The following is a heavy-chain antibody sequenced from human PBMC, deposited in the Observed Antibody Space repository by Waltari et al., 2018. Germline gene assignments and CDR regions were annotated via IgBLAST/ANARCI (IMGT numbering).Heavy chain of an antibody. V-gene: IGHV4-61*02. CDR1: GGSISRGGYS. D-gene: IGHD3-10*01. CDR2: IYTSGSS. CDR3: ARSGNGSGRANNGFDP. J-gene: IGHJ5*02. Sequence: QVQLQESGPGLVKPSQTLSLTCTVSGGSISRGGYSWRWIRQHPGKGLDGIGRIYTSGSSNYNPSLKCRVTISVDTSKNQFSLKLSSVNAADTAVYYCARSGNGSGRANNGFDPWGQGTLVIVSS.